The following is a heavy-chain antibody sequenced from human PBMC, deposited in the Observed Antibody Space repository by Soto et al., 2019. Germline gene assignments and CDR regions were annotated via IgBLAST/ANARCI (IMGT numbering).Heavy chain of an antibody. J-gene: IGHJ6*03. Sequence: ASVKVSCKASGYTFTSYGISWVRQAPGQGLEWMGWISAYNGNTNYAQKLQGRVTMTTDTSTSTAYMELRSLGSDDTAVYYCARFQFSPPRMTTPGLYYMDVWGKGTTVTVSS. CDR2: ISAYNGNT. D-gene: IGHD4-17*01. V-gene: IGHV1-18*01. CDR1: GYTFTSYG. CDR3: ARFQFSPPRMTTPGLYYMDV.